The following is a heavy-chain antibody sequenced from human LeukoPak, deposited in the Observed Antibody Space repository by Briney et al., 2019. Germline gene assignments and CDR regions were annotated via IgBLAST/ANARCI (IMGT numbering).Heavy chain of an antibody. V-gene: IGHV3-30*03. D-gene: IGHD1-26*01. CDR2: ISYDGSNK. CDR3: ARGYSGTYNPVY. CDR1: GFTFSSYG. Sequence: GGSLRLSCAASGFTFSSYGMHWVRQAPGKGLEWVAVISYDGSNKYYADSLKGRFTISRDNSKNTLYLQMDSLRAEDTAVYYCARGYSGTYNPVYWGQGTLVTVSS. J-gene: IGHJ4*02.